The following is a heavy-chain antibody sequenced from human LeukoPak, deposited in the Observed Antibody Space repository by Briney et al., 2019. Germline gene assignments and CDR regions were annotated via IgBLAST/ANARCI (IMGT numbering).Heavy chain of an antibody. Sequence: PGGSLRLSCAASGFIFSGSWMDWVRQAPGKGLVWVSRIFPDGTTTTYADSVKGRFTISRDNAKNTLYLQMNSLRVEDTAVYYCARPFGHDAIDIWGQGTLVTVSS. CDR2: IFPDGTTT. J-gene: IGHJ4*02. V-gene: IGHV3-74*01. CDR3: ARPFGHDAIDI. CDR1: GFIFSGSW. D-gene: IGHD2-8*01.